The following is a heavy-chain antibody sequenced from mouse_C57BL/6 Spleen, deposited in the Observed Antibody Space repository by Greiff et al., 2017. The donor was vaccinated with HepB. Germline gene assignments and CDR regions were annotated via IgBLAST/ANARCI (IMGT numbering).Heavy chain of an antibody. V-gene: IGHV6-3*01. CDR1: GFTFSNYW. CDR2: IRLKSDNYAT. Sequence: EVKVVDSGGGLVQPGGSMKLSCVASGFTFSNYWMNWVRQSPEKGLEWVAQIRLKSDNYATHYAESVKGRFTISRDDSKSSVYLQMNNLRAEDTGIYYCTGLYYYGSTPFDYWGQGTTLTVSS. J-gene: IGHJ2*01. D-gene: IGHD1-1*01. CDR3: TGLYYYGSTPFDY.